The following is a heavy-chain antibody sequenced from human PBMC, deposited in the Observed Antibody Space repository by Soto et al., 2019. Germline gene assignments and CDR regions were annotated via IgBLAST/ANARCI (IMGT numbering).Heavy chain of an antibody. CDR2: ISGSGGST. CDR3: AKDLSLAKKTQHSSGYYYY. Sequence: GGSLRLSCAASGFTFSSYAMSWVRQAPGKGLEWVAAISGSGGSTYNEYAVKGRVTISRDNSKHTLYLQMNSLRAEDTAVYYCAKDLSLAKKTQHSSGYYYYWGQGTLVTVSS. V-gene: IGHV3-23*02. J-gene: IGHJ4*02. D-gene: IGHD3-22*01. CDR1: GFTFSSYA.